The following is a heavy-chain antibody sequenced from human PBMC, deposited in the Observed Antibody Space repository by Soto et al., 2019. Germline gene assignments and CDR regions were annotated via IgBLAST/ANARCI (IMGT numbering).Heavy chain of an antibody. Sequence: QVQLVESGGGVVQPGRSLRLSCTSSTISINVHGIQWVRQAPAKGLEWVVFISNDGRVQYYADSVKGRFTISRDYSKNTVDLQMNSLRNEETAVYYCARDIWSGGYKWFDSWGPGTLVTVSS. CDR1: TISINVHG. D-gene: IGHD3-3*01. V-gene: IGHV3-30*03. J-gene: IGHJ5*01. CDR3: ARDIWSGGYKWFDS. CDR2: ISNDGRVQ.